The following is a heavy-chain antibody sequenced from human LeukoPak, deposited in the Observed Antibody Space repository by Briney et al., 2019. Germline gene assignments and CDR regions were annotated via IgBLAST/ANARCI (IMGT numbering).Heavy chain of an antibody. V-gene: IGHV2-70*11. Sequence: RMSGPTLVNPTQTLTLTCTFSGFSLSSSGMCVSWIRQPPGRALDWLARIDWDDDKYYSTSLKTRLTISKDTSKNQVVLTMTNMDPVYTATYYCAREGGFGGGYNGFDPWGQGTLVSVSS. D-gene: IGHD2-15*01. CDR1: GFSLSSSGMC. CDR3: AREGGFGGGYNGFDP. J-gene: IGHJ5*02. CDR2: IDWDDDK.